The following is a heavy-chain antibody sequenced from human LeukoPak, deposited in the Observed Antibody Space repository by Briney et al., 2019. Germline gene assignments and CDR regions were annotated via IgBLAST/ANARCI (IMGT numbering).Heavy chain of an antibody. J-gene: IGHJ4*02. Sequence: PSETLSLTCTVSGGSISSYYWSWIRQPAGKGLEWIGRIYTSGSTNSNPSLKSRVTMSVDTSKNQFSLKLSSVTAADTAVYYCARAVYGGNSVGLSYYFDYWGQGTLVTVSS. CDR2: IYTSGST. CDR3: ARAVYGGNSVGLSYYFDY. V-gene: IGHV4-4*07. D-gene: IGHD4-23*01. CDR1: GGSISSYY.